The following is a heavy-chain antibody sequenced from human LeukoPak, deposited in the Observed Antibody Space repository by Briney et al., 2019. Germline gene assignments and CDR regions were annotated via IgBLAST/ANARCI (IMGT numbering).Heavy chain of an antibody. Sequence: PSETLSLTCTVSGGSISSGGYYWSWIRQHPGKGLEWIGYIYYSGSTYYNPSLKSRVTISVDTSKNQFSLKLSSVTAADTAVYYCARGYGDTPYYFDYWGQGTLVTVSS. CDR1: GGSISSGGYY. CDR3: ARGYGDTPYYFDY. J-gene: IGHJ4*02. CDR2: IYYSGST. V-gene: IGHV4-31*03. D-gene: IGHD3-10*01.